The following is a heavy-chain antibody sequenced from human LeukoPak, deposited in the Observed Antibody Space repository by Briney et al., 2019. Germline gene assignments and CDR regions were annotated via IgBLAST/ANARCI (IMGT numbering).Heavy chain of an antibody. D-gene: IGHD2-2*01. CDR2: ISSSSTYI. CDR3: ARVGYTTSPYYYYYMDV. Sequence: PGGSLRLSCAASGFTFSTYNMNWVRQAPGKGLEWVSSISSSSTYIYYADSVKGRFTISRDNAKNSLYLQMNTLRAEDTAVYYCARVGYTTSPYYYYYMDVWGKGTTVTVSS. CDR1: GFTFSTYN. V-gene: IGHV3-21*01. J-gene: IGHJ6*03.